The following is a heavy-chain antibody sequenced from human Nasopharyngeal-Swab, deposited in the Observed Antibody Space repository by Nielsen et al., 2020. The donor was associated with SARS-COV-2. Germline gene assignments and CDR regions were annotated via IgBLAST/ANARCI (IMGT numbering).Heavy chain of an antibody. CDR2: IYYSGST. V-gene: IGHV4-31*03. J-gene: IGHJ6*02. CDR1: GGSISRGGYY. CDR3: ARGATIFGVVAYGMDV. Sequence: SETMSLTCTVSGGSISRGGYYWRWIRQHPGKGLEWIGYIYYSGSTYYNPSLKSRVTISVDTSKNQFSLKLSSVTAADTAVYYCARGATIFGVVAYGMDVWSQGTTVTVSS. D-gene: IGHD3-3*01.